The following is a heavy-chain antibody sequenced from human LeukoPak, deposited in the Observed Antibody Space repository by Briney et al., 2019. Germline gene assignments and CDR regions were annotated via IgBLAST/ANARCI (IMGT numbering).Heavy chain of an antibody. D-gene: IGHD3-22*01. CDR3: ARAVRNYYDSSGYTTDY. CDR1: GFTFSSYS. Sequence: PGGSLRLSCAASGFTFSSYSMNWVRQAPGEGLEWVSSISSSSSYIYYADSVKGRFTISRDNAKNSLYLQMNSLRAEDTAVYYCARAVRNYYDSSGYTTDYWGQGTLVTVSS. CDR2: ISSSSSYI. J-gene: IGHJ4*02. V-gene: IGHV3-21*01.